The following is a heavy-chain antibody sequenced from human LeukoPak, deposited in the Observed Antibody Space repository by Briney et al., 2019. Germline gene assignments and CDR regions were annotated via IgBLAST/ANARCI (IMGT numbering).Heavy chain of an antibody. CDR1: GGTFSSYA. CDR2: IIPILGIA. Sequence: GASVKVSCKASGGTFSSYAISWVRQAPGQGLEWMGRIIPILGIANYAQKFQGRVTITADKSTSTAYMELSSLRSEDTAVYYCARDSGDSGYYYRGYFDYWGQGTLVTVSS. D-gene: IGHD3-22*01. J-gene: IGHJ4*02. CDR3: ARDSGDSGYYYRGYFDY. V-gene: IGHV1-69*04.